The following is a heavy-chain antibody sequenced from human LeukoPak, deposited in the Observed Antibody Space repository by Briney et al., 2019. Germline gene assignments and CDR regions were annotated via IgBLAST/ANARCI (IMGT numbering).Heavy chain of an antibody. V-gene: IGHV1-46*01. CDR2: INPSGGIT. CDR3: ARYSGSYHTYFDS. CDR1: GYTFIIYY. Sequence: ASVKVSCKASGYTFIIYYIHWVRQAPGQGLEWMGIINPSGGITTYAQKFEGRVTMTRDTSTSTVDMKLSRLRSEDTAVYYCARYSGSYHTYFDSWGQGTLVTVSS. J-gene: IGHJ4*02. D-gene: IGHD1-26*01.